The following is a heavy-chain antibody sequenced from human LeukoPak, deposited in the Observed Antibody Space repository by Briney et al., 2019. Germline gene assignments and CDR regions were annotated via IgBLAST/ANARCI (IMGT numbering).Heavy chain of an antibody. D-gene: IGHD2-15*01. J-gene: IGHJ6*02. CDR1: GFTFSDYY. V-gene: IGHV3-11*01. CDR2: ISSSGSTI. CDR3: AREDCSGGSCYSGHGMDV. Sequence: GGSLRLSCAASGFTFSDYYMSWIRQAPGKGLEWVSYISSSGSTIYYADSENGRTTISRNNAKHSLHQQMNSLTAEAPVLYYCAREDCSGGSCYSGHGMDVWGQGTTVTVSS.